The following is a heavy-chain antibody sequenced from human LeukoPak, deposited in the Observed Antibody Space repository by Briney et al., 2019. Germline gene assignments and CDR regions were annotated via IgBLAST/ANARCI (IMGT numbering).Heavy chain of an antibody. CDR2: ISSSSATI. V-gene: IGHV3-48*02. Sequence: GGSLRLSCAGSGFTFSSYSMTWVRRAPGKGLEWLAYISSSSATILYGESVRGRFTISRDNAKNSLYLQMTSLRDEDTAVFYCARVRSGYYYDYWGQGTLVTVSS. CDR1: GFTFSSYS. J-gene: IGHJ4*02. CDR3: ARVRSGYYYDY. D-gene: IGHD6-19*01.